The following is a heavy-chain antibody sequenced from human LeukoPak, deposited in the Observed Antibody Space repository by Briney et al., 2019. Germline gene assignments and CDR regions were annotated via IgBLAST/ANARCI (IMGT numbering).Heavy chain of an antibody. CDR1: AYSISSGHY. CDR3: ARLLRGGYNWFDP. J-gene: IGHJ5*02. Sequence: SETLSLTCTVSAYSISSGHYWGWIRQPPGKGLEWIGSIYHSGNTQYNPSLKSRVTISVDTSKNQFSLKLSSVTAADTAVYYCARLLRGGYNWFDPWGQGTLVTVSS. V-gene: IGHV4-38-2*02. D-gene: IGHD3-16*01. CDR2: IYHSGNT.